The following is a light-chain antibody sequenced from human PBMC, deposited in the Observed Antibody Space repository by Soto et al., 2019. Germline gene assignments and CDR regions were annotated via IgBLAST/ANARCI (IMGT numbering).Light chain of an antibody. CDR1: SSDGGCDSF. CDR3: PPYARSQRFG. CDR2: EVT. V-gene: IGLV2-8*01. J-gene: IGLJ6*01. Sequence: HSALTQHPSASGAPGQSLTISCTLVSSDGGCDSFVSWYQRRPAKAPKLVIYEVTPRPSGVPDRFSCAKSGSTASLTVSCREADDGADCYSPPYARSQRFGFGSGRKVTVL.